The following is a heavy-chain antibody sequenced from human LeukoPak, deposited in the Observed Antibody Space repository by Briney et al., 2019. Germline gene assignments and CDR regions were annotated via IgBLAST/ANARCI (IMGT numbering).Heavy chain of an antibody. CDR1: GGSITSFY. V-gene: IGHV4-4*07. CDR2: IYSNGST. J-gene: IGHJ4*02. CDR3: AREVVIAATYDY. D-gene: IGHD2-15*01. Sequence: SETLSLTCTVSGGSITSFYWSWVRQPAGKGRGWIGRIYSNGSTNYNPSLKSRVTMSVDTSKNEFSLKLTSVTAADTAVYYCAREVVIAATYDYWGQGTLVTVSS.